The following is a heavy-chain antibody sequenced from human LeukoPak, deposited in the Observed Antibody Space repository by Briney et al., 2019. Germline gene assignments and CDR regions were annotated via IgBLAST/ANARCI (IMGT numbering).Heavy chain of an antibody. D-gene: IGHD1-26*01. CDR1: GFTFSTYW. Sequence: GGSLRLSCAASGFTFSTYWMHWVRQAPGKGLVWVSRISSDGSITSYADSVKGRFTISRDNAKNTLYLQMNSLRAEDTALYYCAKALTHSGSHLWFDYWGQGTLVTVSS. J-gene: IGHJ4*02. V-gene: IGHV3-74*01. CDR2: ISSDGSIT. CDR3: AKALTHSGSHLWFDY.